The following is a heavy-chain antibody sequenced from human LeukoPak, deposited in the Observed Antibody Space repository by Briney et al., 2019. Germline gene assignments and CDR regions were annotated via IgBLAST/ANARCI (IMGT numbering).Heavy chain of an antibody. Sequence: PSETLSLTCTVSGGSISSGDYYWSWIRQPPGKGLEWIGYIYYSGSTYYNPSLKSRVTISVDTSKNQFSLKLSSVTAADTAVYYCARGAGSSFGSDSYDAFDIWGQGTMVTVSS. CDR1: GGSISSGDYY. CDR2: IYYSGST. CDR3: ARGAGSSFGSDSYDAFDI. J-gene: IGHJ3*02. D-gene: IGHD3-3*01. V-gene: IGHV4-30-4*08.